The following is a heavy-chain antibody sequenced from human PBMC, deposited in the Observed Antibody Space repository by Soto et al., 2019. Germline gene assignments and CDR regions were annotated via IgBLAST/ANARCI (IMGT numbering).Heavy chain of an antibody. Sequence: EVQLVESGGGLVQPGGSLRLSCAASGFTFTNYWMHWVRQAPGKGPVWVSCIKSDGSTTGYADSVKGRFTISRDNAEKTLELQMNRLGVEGQGVFFCTKSFWGRELWGPGNPVTVSS. CDR3: TKSFWGREL. CDR1: GFTFTNYW. D-gene: IGHD1-7*01. CDR2: IKSDGSTT. V-gene: IGHV3-74*01. J-gene: IGHJ1*01.